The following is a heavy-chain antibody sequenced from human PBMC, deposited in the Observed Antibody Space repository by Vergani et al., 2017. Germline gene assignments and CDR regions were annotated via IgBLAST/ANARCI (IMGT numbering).Heavy chain of an antibody. J-gene: IGHJ4*02. Sequence: QVQLQESGPGLVKPSETLSLTCTVSGGSISSYYWSWIRQPPGKGLEWIGYSYYSGSTNYNPSLKSRVTISVDTSKNQFSLKLSSVTAADTAVYYCARGWLWYYGSGSYYPFDYWGQGTLVTVSS. CDR2: SYYSGST. V-gene: IGHV4-59*01. CDR1: GGSISSYY. CDR3: ARGWLWYYGSGSYYPFDY. D-gene: IGHD3-10*01.